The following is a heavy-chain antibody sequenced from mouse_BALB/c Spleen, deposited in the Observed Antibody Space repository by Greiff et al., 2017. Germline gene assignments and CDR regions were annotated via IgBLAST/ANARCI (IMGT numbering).Heavy chain of an antibody. J-gene: IGHJ3*01. V-gene: IGHV1-4*01. Sequence: QVQLQQSGAELARPGASVKMSCKASGYTFTSYTMHWVKQRPGQGLEWIGYINPSSGYTNYNQKFKDKATLTADKSSSTAYMQLSSLTSEDSAVYYCAWGKSIYYGNYAWFAYWGQGTLVTVSA. CDR2: INPSSGYT. D-gene: IGHD2-1*01. CDR1: GYTFTSYT. CDR3: AWGKSIYYGNYAWFAY.